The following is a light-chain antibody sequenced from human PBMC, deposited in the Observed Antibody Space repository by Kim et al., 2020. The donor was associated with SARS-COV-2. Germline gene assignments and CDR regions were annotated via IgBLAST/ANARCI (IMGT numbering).Light chain of an antibody. V-gene: IGLV2-14*03. J-gene: IGLJ3*02. Sequence: SALTQPASVSGSPGQSITISCTGTSSDVGGYNYVSWYQQHPGKAPKLMIYDVSNRPSGVSNRFSGSKSGNTASLTISGLQAEDEADYYCSSYTSSSWVFGGGTQLTVL. CDR3: SSYTSSSWV. CDR1: SSDVGGYNY. CDR2: DVS.